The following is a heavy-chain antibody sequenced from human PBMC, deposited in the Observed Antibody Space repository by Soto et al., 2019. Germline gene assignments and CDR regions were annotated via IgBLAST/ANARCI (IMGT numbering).Heavy chain of an antibody. J-gene: IGHJ4*02. CDR1: GFTFSSYG. D-gene: IGHD2-15*01. V-gene: IGHV3-30*18. CDR3: AKAGGGNLTGN. CDR2: ISYDGSNK. Sequence: GGSLRLSCAASGFTFSSYGMHWVRQAPGKGLEWVAVISYDGSNKYYADSVKGRFTISRDNSKNTLYLQMNSLRAEDTAVYYCAKAGGGNLTGNWGQGTLVTVSS.